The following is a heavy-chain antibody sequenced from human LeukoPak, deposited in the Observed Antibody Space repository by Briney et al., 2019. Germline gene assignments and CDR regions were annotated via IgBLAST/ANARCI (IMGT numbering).Heavy chain of an antibody. CDR2: MNPNSGNT. CDR1: GYTFTSYD. Sequence: ASVKVSCKASGYTFTSYDINWVRQATGQGLEWMGWMNPNSGNTGYAQKFQGRVTTTRNTSISTAYMELSSLRSEDTAVYYCARAYYDFWSGPNWFDPWGQGTLVTVSS. D-gene: IGHD3-3*01. V-gene: IGHV1-8*03. J-gene: IGHJ5*02. CDR3: ARAYYDFWSGPNWFDP.